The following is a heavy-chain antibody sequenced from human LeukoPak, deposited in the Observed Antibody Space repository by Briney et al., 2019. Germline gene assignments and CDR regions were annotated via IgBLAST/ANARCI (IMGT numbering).Heavy chain of an antibody. Sequence: GGSLRLSCAASGFTFSSYGMHWVRQAPGKGLEWVAVISYDGSNKYYADSVKGRFTISRDNSKNTLYLQMSSLRAEDTAVYYCAKDQSLIVGATTLDYWGQGTLVTVSS. CDR3: AKDQSLIVGATTLDY. CDR1: GFTFSSYG. V-gene: IGHV3-30*18. J-gene: IGHJ4*02. CDR2: ISYDGSNK. D-gene: IGHD1-26*01.